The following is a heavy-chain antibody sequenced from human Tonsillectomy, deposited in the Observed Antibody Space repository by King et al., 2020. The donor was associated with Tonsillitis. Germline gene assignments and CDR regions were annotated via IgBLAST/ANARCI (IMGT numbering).Heavy chain of an antibody. V-gene: IGHV4-39*07. Sequence: QLQESGPGLVKPSETLSLTCTVSGGSISSSSYYWGWIRQPPGKGLEWIGSIYYSGSTYYNPSLKSRVTISVDTSKNQFSLKLSSVTAADTAVYYCARDPLSSGCYCWYYYYYGMDVWGQGTTVTVSS. D-gene: IGHD3-10*01. CDR1: GGSISSSSYY. CDR3: ARDPLSSGCYCWYYYYYGMDV. J-gene: IGHJ6*02. CDR2: IYYSGST.